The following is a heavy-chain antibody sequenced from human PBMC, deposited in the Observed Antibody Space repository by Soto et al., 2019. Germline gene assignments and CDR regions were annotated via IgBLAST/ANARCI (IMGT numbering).Heavy chain of an antibody. CDR2: IYPGDSDT. J-gene: IGHJ3*02. D-gene: IGHD3-3*01. Sequence: GESLKISCKGSGYSFTSYWIGWVRQMPGKGLEWMGIIYPGDSDTRYSPSFQGQVTISADKSISTAYLQWSSLKASDTAMYYCARHYYTIFGVVLSAFDIWGQGTMVTVSS. CDR1: GYSFTSYW. CDR3: ARHYYTIFGVVLSAFDI. V-gene: IGHV5-51*01.